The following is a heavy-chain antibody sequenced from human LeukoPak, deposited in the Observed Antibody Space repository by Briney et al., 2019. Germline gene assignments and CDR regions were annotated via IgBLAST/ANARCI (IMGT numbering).Heavy chain of an antibody. CDR3: ARTGLKLLPFDY. Sequence: ASVKVSCKASGGTFSSYAISWVRQAPGQGLEWMGGIIPIFGTANYAQKFQGRVTITADESTSTAYMELSSLRSEDTAVYYCARTGLKLLPFDYWGQGTLVTVSS. CDR2: IIPIFGTA. J-gene: IGHJ4*02. V-gene: IGHV1-69*13. D-gene: IGHD2-15*01. CDR1: GGTFSSYA.